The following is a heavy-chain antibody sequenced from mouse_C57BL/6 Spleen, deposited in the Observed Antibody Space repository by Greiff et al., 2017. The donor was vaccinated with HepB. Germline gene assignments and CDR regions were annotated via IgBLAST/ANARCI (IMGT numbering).Heavy chain of an antibody. Sequence: EVMLVESGGGLVQPGGSLSLSCAASGFTFTDYYMSWVRQPPGKALEWLGFIRNKANGYTTEYSASVKGRFTISRDNSQSILYLQMNALRAEDSATYYCARSPHYDYDYYFDYWGQGTTLTVSS. D-gene: IGHD2-4*01. J-gene: IGHJ2*01. V-gene: IGHV7-3*01. CDR2: IRNKANGYTT. CDR3: ARSPHYDYDYYFDY. CDR1: GFTFTDYY.